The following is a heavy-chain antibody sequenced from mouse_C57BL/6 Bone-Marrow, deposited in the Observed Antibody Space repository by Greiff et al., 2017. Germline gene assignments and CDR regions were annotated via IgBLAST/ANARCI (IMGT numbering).Heavy chain of an antibody. V-gene: IGHV5-17*01. J-gene: IGHJ4*01. CDR1: GFTFSDYG. Sequence: EVKVVESGGGLVKPGGSLKLSCAASGFTFSDYGMHWVRQAPEKGLEWVAYISSGSSTNYYADTVKGRFTISRDNAKNTLFLQMTSLKSEDTAMYYCARRKDYYAMDYWGQGTSVTVSS. CDR2: ISSGSSTN. CDR3: ARRKDYYAMDY.